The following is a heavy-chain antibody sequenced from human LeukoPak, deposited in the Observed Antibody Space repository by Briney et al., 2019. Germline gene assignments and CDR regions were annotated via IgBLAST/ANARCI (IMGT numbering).Heavy chain of an antibody. CDR2: ISSTSAYI. V-gene: IGHV3-21*01. J-gene: IGHJ6*03. CDR1: GFALKSYS. CDR3: ARAMDV. Sequence: GGSLRLSCAGSGFALKSYSLSWVRQAPGKGLEWVSSISSTSAYIYYADSVKGRFTISRDNVDNVVYLQMNSLGAEDTAVYYCARAMDVWGKGTTVTVSS.